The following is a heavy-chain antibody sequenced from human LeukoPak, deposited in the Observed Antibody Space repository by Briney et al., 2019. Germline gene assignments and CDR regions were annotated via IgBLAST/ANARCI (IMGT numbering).Heavy chain of an antibody. CDR3: ACVYCSGGSCYSCFDY. D-gene: IGHD2-15*01. CDR1: AYTFTSYG. CDR2: ISAYNGNT. Sequence: DSVTVSCQASAYTFTSYGISWVRQAPGQGLEGMGSISAYNGNTNYAQKLQGRVTMTTDTSTSTAYMELRSLRSDDTAVYYCACVYCSGGSCYSCFDYWGQGTLVTVSS. V-gene: IGHV1-18*01. J-gene: IGHJ4*02.